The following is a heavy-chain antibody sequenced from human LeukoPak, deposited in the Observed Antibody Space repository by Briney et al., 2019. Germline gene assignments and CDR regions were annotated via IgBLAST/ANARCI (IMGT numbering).Heavy chain of an antibody. CDR2: IYYSGST. J-gene: IGHJ4*02. D-gene: IGHD2-2*01. CDR3: ARQLGYCSSTSCYADKVDY. Sequence: SETLSLTCTVSGGSISSSIYYWVWIRQPPGKGLEWIGSIYYSGSTYYNPSLKSRVTISVDTSKNQFSLKLSSVTAADTAVYYCARQLGYCSSTSCYADKVDYWGQGTLVTVSS. V-gene: IGHV4-39*01. CDR1: GGSISSSIYY.